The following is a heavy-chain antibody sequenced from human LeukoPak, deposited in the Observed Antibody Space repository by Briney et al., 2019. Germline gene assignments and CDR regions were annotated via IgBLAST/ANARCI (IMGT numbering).Heavy chain of an antibody. V-gene: IGHV4-34*01. CDR3: GQPRPVCLITCSCYKFAFSWSVMDV. CDR1: GGSFSDYY. J-gene: IGHJ6*01. CDR2: INHSGST. Sequence: AETLCLSCAVYGGSFSDYYRCWIRQPPGKGLEWIGEINHSGSTNHKQLLMVQFTISVDTSKNQYSLKLRFQTAADTAVYYAGQPRPVCLITCSCYKFAFSWSVMDVWGEGTAVTVSS. D-gene: IGHD2-2*02.